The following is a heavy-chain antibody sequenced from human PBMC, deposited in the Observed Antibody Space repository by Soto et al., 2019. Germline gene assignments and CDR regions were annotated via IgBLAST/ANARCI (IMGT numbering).Heavy chain of an antibody. CDR2: IYYSGST. V-gene: IGHV4-30-4*01. J-gene: IGHJ6*02. CDR1: GGSISSGDYY. CDR3: ARVAYYYGSGRNMRQTYYYYYGMDV. D-gene: IGHD3-10*01. Sequence: SETLSLTCTVSGGSISSGDYYWSWIRQPPGKGLEWIGYIYYSGSTYYNPSLKSRVTISVDTSKNQFSLKLSSVTAADTAVYYCARVAYYYGSGRNMRQTYYYYYGMDVWGQGTTVTVSS.